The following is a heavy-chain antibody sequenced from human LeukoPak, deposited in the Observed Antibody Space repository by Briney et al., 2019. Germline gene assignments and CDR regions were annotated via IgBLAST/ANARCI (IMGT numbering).Heavy chain of an antibody. CDR1: GFTFSDHY. J-gene: IGHJ4*02. V-gene: IGHV3-72*01. CDR2: SRNKAASYTT. Sequence: GGSLRLSCAASGFTFSDHYMDWVRQAPGKGLEWVGRSRNKAASYTTEYAASVKGRFTISRDESKNSLYLQMNSLKTEDTAVYYCLVGTTKPFDYWGQGTLVTVSS. CDR3: LVGTTKPFDY. D-gene: IGHD1-26*01.